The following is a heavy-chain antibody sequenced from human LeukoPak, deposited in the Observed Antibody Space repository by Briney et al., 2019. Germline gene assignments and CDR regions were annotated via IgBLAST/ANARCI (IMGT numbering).Heavy chain of an antibody. CDR2: ISYDGSNK. V-gene: IGHV3-30*18. D-gene: IGHD6-13*01. Sequence: GGSLRLSCAASGFTFSSYGMHWVRQAPGKGLEWVAVISYDGSNKYYADSAKGRFTISRDNSKNTLYLQMNSLRAEDTAVYYCAKISARAAAGMERYGMDVWGQGTTVTVSS. CDR1: GFTFSSYG. J-gene: IGHJ6*02. CDR3: AKISARAAAGMERYGMDV.